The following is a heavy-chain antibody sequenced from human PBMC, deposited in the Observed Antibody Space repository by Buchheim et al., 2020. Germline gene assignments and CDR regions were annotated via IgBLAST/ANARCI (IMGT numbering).Heavy chain of an antibody. CDR1: GFNFSNYA. CDR3: ARNNWNDY. V-gene: IGHV3-30*04. J-gene: IGHJ4*02. Sequence: QVQLVDSGGGVVQPGRSLRLSCAASGFNFSNYAMNWVRQAPGKGLEWVAIISYDGSNTYYADSLKGRFSLSRDNSTNTLYLQMNSLRTEDTAVYYCARNNWNDYWGQGTL. CDR2: ISYDGSNT. D-gene: IGHD1-20*01.